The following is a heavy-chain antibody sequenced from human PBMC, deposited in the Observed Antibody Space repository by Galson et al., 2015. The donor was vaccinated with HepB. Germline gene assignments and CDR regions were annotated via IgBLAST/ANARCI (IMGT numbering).Heavy chain of an antibody. Sequence: SVKVSCKASGYTFTSYDINWVRQATGQGLEWMGWMNPNSGNTGYAQKFQGRVTMTRNTSISTAYMELSSLRSEDTAVYYCARGTYYYDSSGYYGSRLDAFDIWGQGTMVTVSS. CDR3: ARGTYYYDSSGYYGSRLDAFDI. J-gene: IGHJ3*02. CDR2: MNPNSGNT. CDR1: GYTFTSYD. D-gene: IGHD3-22*01. V-gene: IGHV1-8*01.